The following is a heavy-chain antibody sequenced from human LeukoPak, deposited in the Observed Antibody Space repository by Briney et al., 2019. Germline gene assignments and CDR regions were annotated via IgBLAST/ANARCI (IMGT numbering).Heavy chain of an antibody. CDR1: GYSFTSYW. V-gene: IGHV5-51*01. CDR3: ARPARFWDYYDSSGYPPHFDY. D-gene: IGHD3-22*01. CDR2: IYPGDSDT. J-gene: IGHJ4*02. Sequence: GESLKISCKGSGYSFTSYWIGWVRQMPGKGLEWMGIIYPGDSDTRYSPSFQGQVTISADKSISTAYLQWSSLKASDTAMYYCARPARFWDYYDSSGYPPHFDYWGQGTLVTVSS.